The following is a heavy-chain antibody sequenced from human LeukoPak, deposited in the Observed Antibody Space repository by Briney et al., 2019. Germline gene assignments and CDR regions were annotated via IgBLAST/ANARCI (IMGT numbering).Heavy chain of an antibody. CDR2: IKQDGSEK. V-gene: IGHV3-7*01. Sequence: GGSLRLSCAASGFTFSSYWMSWVRQAPGKGLEWVASIKQDGSEKYYVDSAKGRFTISRDNAKNSLYLQMNSLRAEDTALYYCARAPGEGWFDPWGQGTLVTVSS. CDR3: ARAPGEGWFDP. D-gene: IGHD4-17*01. CDR1: GFTFSSYW. J-gene: IGHJ5*02.